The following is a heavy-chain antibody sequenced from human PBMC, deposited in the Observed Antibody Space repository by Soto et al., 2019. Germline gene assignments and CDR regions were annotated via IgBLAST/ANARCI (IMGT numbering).Heavy chain of an antibody. J-gene: IGHJ4*02. Sequence: QVQLVQSGAEVKEPGASGKVSCKASGYTFTDYSMHWVRQAPGQGLEWMGMINPSGGSTTYAQKFQGRVTMTRDTSTTTVYMELSSLRSEDTAVYYCARERGAWGQGTLVTVSS. CDR1: GYTFTDYS. D-gene: IGHD1-26*01. CDR3: ARERGA. CDR2: INPSGGST. V-gene: IGHV1-46*01.